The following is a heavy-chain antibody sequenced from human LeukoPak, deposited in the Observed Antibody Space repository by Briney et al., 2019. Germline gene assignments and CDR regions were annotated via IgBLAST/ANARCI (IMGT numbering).Heavy chain of an antibody. CDR1: GGSITSYY. CDR3: ARHRGAAGRDYFDL. D-gene: IGHD6-25*01. J-gene: IGHJ4*02. CDR2: IYYTGDT. Sequence: SETQSLTCTVSGGSITSYYLSWIRQPPGKGLEWIGYIYYTGDTNCIPSLKSRVTISTDTSKNQFSLKLTSVTAADTARYYCARHRGAAGRDYFDLWGQGTLVTVSS. V-gene: IGHV4-59*08.